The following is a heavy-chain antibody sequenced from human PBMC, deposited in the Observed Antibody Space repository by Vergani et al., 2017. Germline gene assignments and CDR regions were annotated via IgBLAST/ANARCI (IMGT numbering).Heavy chain of an antibody. CDR2: ISWNSGSI. Sequence: EVQLVESGGGLVQPGRSLRLSCAASGFTFDDYAMHWVRQAPGKGLEWGSGISWNSGSIGYADSVKGRFTISRDNAKNSLYLDMSSLRAEDTAVYYCVRDVRVSRTWGQGTLVAVSS. CDR3: VRDVRVSRT. J-gene: IGHJ3*01. V-gene: IGHV3-9*01. CDR1: GFTFDDYA.